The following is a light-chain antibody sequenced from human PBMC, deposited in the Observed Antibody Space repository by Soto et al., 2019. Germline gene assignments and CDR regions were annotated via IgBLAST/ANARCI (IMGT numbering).Light chain of an antibody. V-gene: IGLV8-61*01. CDR3: MLYMGGGLVV. CDR1: SGSVSTTYY. Sequence: QTVVTQEPSFSVSPGGTVTLTCGLTSGSVSTTYYPSWYQQTPGQAPRTLIYSTNIRSSGVPDRFSGSILGNKAALTSTGAQADDESDYHCMLYMGGGLVVFGGGTKLTVX. J-gene: IGLJ2*01. CDR2: STN.